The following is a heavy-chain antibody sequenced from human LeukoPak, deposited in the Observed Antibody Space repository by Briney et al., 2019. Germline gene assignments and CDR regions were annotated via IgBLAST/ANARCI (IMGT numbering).Heavy chain of an antibody. D-gene: IGHD5-24*01. V-gene: IGHV4-59*01. Sequence: YYWSWIRQPPGKGLEWIGYIYYSGSNNYNASLTSRGTISVETSKKKFSLKLSSVTAADTAVNYCARDMEMATRFDPWGQGTLVTVSS. J-gene: IGHJ5*02. CDR2: IYYSGSN. CDR3: ARDMEMATRFDP. CDR1: YY.